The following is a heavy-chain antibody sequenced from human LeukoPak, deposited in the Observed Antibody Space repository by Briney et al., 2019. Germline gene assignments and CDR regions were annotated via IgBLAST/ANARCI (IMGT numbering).Heavy chain of an antibody. Sequence: ASVKVSCKASGYTFTSYYMHWVRQAPGQGLEWMGIINPSGGSTSYAQKFQGRVTITRDTSASTAYMELSSLRSGDTAVYYCARARSSGWYDYWGQGTLVTVSS. CDR3: ARARSSGWYDY. CDR2: INPSGGST. D-gene: IGHD6-19*01. J-gene: IGHJ4*02. V-gene: IGHV1-46*01. CDR1: GYTFTSYY.